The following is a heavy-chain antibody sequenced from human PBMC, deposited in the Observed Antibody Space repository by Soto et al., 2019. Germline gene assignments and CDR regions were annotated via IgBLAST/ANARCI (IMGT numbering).Heavy chain of an antibody. CDR2: TYYRSEWFN. CDR3: AREPGIAANFDY. Sequence: PSQTLSLTCAISGDNVSSISAAWNWIRQSPSRGLEWLGRTYYRSEWFNDYAISVKSRITTNPDTSKNQFSLQLNSVTPEDTAVYYCAREPGIAANFDYWGQGTLVTVSS. J-gene: IGHJ4*02. V-gene: IGHV6-1*01. D-gene: IGHD6-13*01. CDR1: GDNVSSISAA.